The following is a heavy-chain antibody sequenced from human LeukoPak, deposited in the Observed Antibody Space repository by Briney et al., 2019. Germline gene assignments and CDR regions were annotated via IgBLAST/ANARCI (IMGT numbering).Heavy chain of an antibody. CDR1: GFSFTNYW. Sequence: GGSLRLSCAASGFSFTNYWMSWVRQAPGMGLEWVAIINQDGSERYYVDSVKGRFTVSRDSAKNSLYLQMNSLRVEDTAVYYCARDKITGSSTNDYWGQGTLVTVSS. D-gene: IGHD1-14*01. CDR2: INQDGSER. V-gene: IGHV3-7*01. CDR3: ARDKITGSSTNDY. J-gene: IGHJ4*02.